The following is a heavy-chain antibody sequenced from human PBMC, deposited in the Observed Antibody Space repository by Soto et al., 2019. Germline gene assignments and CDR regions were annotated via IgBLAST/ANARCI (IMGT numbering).Heavy chain of an antibody. CDR1: GFTFSSYG. CDR2: IWYDGSNK. Sequence: GGSLRLSCAASGFTFSSYGMHWVRQAPGKGLEWVAVIWYDGSNKYYADSVKGRFTISRDNSKSTLYLQMNSLRAEDTAVYYCARESRGSGWYHWFDPWGQGTLVTVSS. CDR3: ARESRGSGWYHWFDP. V-gene: IGHV3-33*01. J-gene: IGHJ5*02. D-gene: IGHD6-19*01.